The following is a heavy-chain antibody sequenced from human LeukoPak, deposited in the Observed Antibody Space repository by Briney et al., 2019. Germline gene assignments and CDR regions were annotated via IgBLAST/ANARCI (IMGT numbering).Heavy chain of an antibody. CDR2: IIPIFGTA. CDR1: GGTFSSYA. D-gene: IGHD4-17*01. CDR3: ARGYTVTLYWYFDL. Sequence: ASVKVSCKASGGTFSSYAISWVRQAPGQGLEWMGGIIPIFGTANYAQKFQGRVTITADESTSTAYMELSSLRSEDTAVYYCARGYTVTLYWYFDLWGRGTLVTVSS. J-gene: IGHJ2*01. V-gene: IGHV1-69*13.